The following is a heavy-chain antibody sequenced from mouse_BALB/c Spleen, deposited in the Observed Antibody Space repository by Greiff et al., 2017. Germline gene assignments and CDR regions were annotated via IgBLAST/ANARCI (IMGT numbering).Heavy chain of an antibody. CDR2: IWAGGST. V-gene: IGHV2-9*02. CDR3: ARGGYWYFDV. J-gene: IGHJ1*01. Sequence: VHLVESGPGLVAPSQSLSITCTVSGFSLTSYGVHWVRQPPGKGLEWLGVIWAGGSTNYNSALMSRLSISKDNSKSQVFLKMNSLQTDDTAMYYCARGGYWYFDVWGAGTTVTVSS. CDR1: GFSLTSYG.